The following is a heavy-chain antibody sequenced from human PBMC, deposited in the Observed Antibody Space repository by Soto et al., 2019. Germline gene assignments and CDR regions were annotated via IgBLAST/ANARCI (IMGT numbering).Heavy chain of an antibody. Sequence: SGTLSLTCTVSGGSITSGDYYWSWIRQPPGKGLEWIADIYYTASTYYNPSLKSRVTLSVDTSKNQFSLKLSSVTAADTAVYYCARGRSAIVVVPAAIWSAFDIWGQGTMVTVSS. D-gene: IGHD2-2*01. V-gene: IGHV4-30-4*01. CDR1: GGSITSGDYY. J-gene: IGHJ3*02. CDR3: ARGRSAIVVVPAAIWSAFDI. CDR2: IYYTAST.